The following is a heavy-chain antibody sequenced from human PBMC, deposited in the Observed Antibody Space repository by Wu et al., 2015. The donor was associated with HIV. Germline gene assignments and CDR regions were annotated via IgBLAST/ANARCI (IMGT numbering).Heavy chain of an antibody. V-gene: IGHV1-18*01. CDR2: ISTYNDNT. J-gene: IGHJ3*02. CDR3: TRGGNIVVVPGTHTFDI. D-gene: IGHD2-21*02. CDR1: GYNFITYG. Sequence: QVHLVQSGDEVKKPGASVKVSCKASGYNFITYGITWVRQAPGQRLEWVGWISTYNDNTYYAQKFQGRVTMTTDTSASTAYMELRNMRSDDTAVYYCTRGGNIVVVPGTHTFDIWGQGTMVSVSS.